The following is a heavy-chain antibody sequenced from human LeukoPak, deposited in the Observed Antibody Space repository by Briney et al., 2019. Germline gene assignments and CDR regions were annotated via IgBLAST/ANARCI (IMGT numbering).Heavy chain of an antibody. Sequence: PGGSLRLSCAASGFTFSDYYMSWIRQAPGKGLEWVSYISSSGSTIYYADSVKGRFTISRDNAKNSLYLQMNSLRAEDTAVYYCAKDLYYDSSGYYYFDYWGQGTLVTVSS. CDR1: GFTFSDYY. D-gene: IGHD3-22*01. CDR3: AKDLYYDSSGYYYFDY. CDR2: ISSSGSTI. J-gene: IGHJ4*02. V-gene: IGHV3-11*04.